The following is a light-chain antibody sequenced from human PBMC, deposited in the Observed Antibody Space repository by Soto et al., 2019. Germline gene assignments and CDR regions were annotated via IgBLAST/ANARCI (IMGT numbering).Light chain of an antibody. CDR3: CSYAGSKTFT. V-gene: IGLV2-23*02. CDR2: ATS. CDR1: SSDVGNYNL. Sequence: QSALTQPASVSGSPGQSITSSCTGTSSDVGNYNLVSWYQQHPGKAPKLIIYATSKRPSGVSNRYSGSKSGNTASLSISGLQAEDEANYYCCSYAGSKTFTFGGGTKVTVL. J-gene: IGLJ2*01.